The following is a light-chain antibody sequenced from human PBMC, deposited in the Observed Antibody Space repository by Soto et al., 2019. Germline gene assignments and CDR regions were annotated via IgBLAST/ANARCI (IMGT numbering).Light chain of an antibody. J-gene: IGKJ1*01. CDR3: QQYNNWPRT. Sequence: EIVLTQSPGTLSLSPGARATLSWRASQSVSNNYLAWYQQKPGQAPRLLIYGASNRATGIPARFSGSGSETEFTLTISSLQSEDFAVYYCQQYNNWPRTFGQGTKVDI. V-gene: IGKV3D-15*01. CDR2: GAS. CDR1: QSVSNN.